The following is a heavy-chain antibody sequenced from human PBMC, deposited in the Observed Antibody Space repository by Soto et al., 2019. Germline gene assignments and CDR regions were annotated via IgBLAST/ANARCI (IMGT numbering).Heavy chain of an antibody. J-gene: IGHJ6*02. V-gene: IGHV4-38-2*01. CDR2: INHSGST. CDR3: ARGRGSGWYFPGYYYYGMDV. CDR1: GYSITSGYY. Sequence: SETLSLTCAVSGYSITSGYYWGWIRQRPGKGLEWIGEINHSGSTYYNPSLKSRVTISVDTSKNLFSLKLSSVTAADTAVYYCARGRGSGWYFPGYYYYGMDVWGQGTTVTVSS. D-gene: IGHD6-19*01.